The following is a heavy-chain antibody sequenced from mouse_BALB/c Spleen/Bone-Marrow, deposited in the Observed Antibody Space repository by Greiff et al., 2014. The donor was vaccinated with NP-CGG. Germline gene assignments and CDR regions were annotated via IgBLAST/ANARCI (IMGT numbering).Heavy chain of an antibody. CDR1: GYIFSSYW. CDR3: SRRAHYFGSGLDY. CDR2: ILPGSGNT. J-gene: IGHJ2*01. V-gene: IGHV1-9*01. D-gene: IGHD1-1*01. Sequence: VQLVESGAKLMKPGASVTISCKAPGYIFSSYWIEWIKQRPGHGLEWIGEILPGSGNTNYNEKFRDKATFTAETSSNIAYMQLSSLTSEDSAVYYCSRRAHYFGSGLDYWGQGTTLTVSS.